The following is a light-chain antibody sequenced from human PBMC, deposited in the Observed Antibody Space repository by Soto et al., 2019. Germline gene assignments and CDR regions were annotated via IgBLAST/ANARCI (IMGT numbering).Light chain of an antibody. CDR2: GAS. J-gene: IGKJ1*01. V-gene: IGKV3-20*01. CDR3: QHYGSSSWT. CDR1: QFVSNSF. Sequence: EIVLTQSPGTLSLSPGEGATLSCRASQFVSNSFLAWYQQKPGQAPRLLIYGASSRATGIPDRFRGSGSGADFILTISRLEPEDFAVYYCQHYGSSSWTFGQGTKV.